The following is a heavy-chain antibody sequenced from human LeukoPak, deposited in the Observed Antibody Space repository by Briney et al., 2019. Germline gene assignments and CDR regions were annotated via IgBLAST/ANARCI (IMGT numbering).Heavy chain of an antibody. D-gene: IGHD2-15*01. Sequence: ASVKVSCKASGYTFTSYYMHWVRQAPGQGLEWMGIINPSGGSTSYAQKFQGRVTMTRDTSISTAYMELSRLKSDDTAVYYCARWVGYSNWFDPWGQGTRVTVSS. CDR1: GYTFTSYY. V-gene: IGHV1-46*01. J-gene: IGHJ5*02. CDR2: INPSGGST. CDR3: ARWVGYSNWFDP.